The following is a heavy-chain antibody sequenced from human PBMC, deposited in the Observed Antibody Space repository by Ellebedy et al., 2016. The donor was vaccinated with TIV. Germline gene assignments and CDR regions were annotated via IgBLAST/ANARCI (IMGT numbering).Heavy chain of an antibody. Sequence: GESLKISCAISGFTLSRYSVSWVRQAPGKGLEWVANMKQDGSEEYYADSVKGRFTISRDTAKNSLYLQMNSLGVEDTAVYYCARERLSDRDWFDPWGQGTLVTVSS. V-gene: IGHV3-7*03. CDR3: ARERLSDRDWFDP. CDR1: GFTLSRYS. CDR2: MKQDGSEE. D-gene: IGHD2/OR15-2a*01. J-gene: IGHJ5*02.